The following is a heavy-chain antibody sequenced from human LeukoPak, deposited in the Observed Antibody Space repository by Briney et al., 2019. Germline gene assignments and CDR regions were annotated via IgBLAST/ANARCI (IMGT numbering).Heavy chain of an antibody. Sequence: GGSLRLSCAASGFIFSSYAMSWVRQAPGKGLEWVSCISTTSSYIYYADSVKGRFTISRDNAKNSLYLQMNSLRAEDTAVYYCARGLSSGWYYGPDYWGQGTLATVSS. V-gene: IGHV3-21*01. D-gene: IGHD6-19*01. CDR3: ARGLSSGWYYGPDY. J-gene: IGHJ4*02. CDR1: GFIFSSYA. CDR2: ISTTSSYI.